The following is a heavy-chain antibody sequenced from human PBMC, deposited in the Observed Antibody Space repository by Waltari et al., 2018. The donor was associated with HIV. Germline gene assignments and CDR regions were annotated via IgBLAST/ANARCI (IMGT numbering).Heavy chain of an antibody. J-gene: IGHJ4*02. Sequence: VHLVESGGGRVKPGGSLSVSCTVPGLTSRSPRIGWVRQAPGKGLEWLGRIKSKNDGGTIDYAAPVKDRFTILRDDSKHTLYLEMSSLKIEDTGIYYCVTDAVAVPLDTAYWGQGTLVTVSS. CDR2: IKSKNDGGTI. V-gene: IGHV3-15*01. CDR3: VTDAVAVPLDTAY. CDR1: GLTSRSPR. D-gene: IGHD2-21*01.